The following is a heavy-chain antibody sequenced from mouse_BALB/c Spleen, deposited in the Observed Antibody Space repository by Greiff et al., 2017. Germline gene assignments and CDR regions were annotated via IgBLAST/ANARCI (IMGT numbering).Heavy chain of an antibody. CDR1: GFSLTSYG. CDR2: IWSGGST. D-gene: IGHD2-4*01. Sequence: VQVVESGPGLVQPSQSLSITCTVSGFSLTSYGVHWVRQSPGKGLEWLGVIWSGGSTDYNAAFISRLSISKDNSKSQVFFKMNSLQANDTAIYYCARWYDYDRYYAMDYWGQGTSVTVSS. J-gene: IGHJ4*01. CDR3: ARWYDYDRYYAMDY. V-gene: IGHV2-2*02.